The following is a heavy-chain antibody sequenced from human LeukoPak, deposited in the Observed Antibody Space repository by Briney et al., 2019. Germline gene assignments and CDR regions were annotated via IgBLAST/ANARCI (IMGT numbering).Heavy chain of an antibody. CDR3: ARGQSVPAATSSARYFDY. J-gene: IGHJ4*02. CDR2: INHSGST. D-gene: IGHD2-2*01. V-gene: IGHV4-34*01. Sequence: PSETLSLTCAVYGGSFSGYYWSWIRQPPGKGLEWIGEINHSGSTNYNPSLKSRVTISVDTSKNQFSLKLSSVTAADTAVYYCARGQSVPAATSSARYFDYWGQGTLVTVSS. CDR1: GGSFSGYY.